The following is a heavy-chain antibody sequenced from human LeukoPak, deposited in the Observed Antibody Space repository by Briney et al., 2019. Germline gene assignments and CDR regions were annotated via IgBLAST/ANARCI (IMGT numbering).Heavy chain of an antibody. CDR3: ASYAAAGRRDFDY. CDR2: IIPIFGTA. Sequence: ASVKVSCKASGGTFSSYAISWVRQAPGQGLEWMGGIIPIFGTANYAQKFQGRVTITADESTSTAYMELSSLRSEDTAVYYCASYAAAGRRDFDYWGQGTLVTVSS. V-gene: IGHV1-69*13. CDR1: GGTFSSYA. J-gene: IGHJ4*02. D-gene: IGHD6-13*01.